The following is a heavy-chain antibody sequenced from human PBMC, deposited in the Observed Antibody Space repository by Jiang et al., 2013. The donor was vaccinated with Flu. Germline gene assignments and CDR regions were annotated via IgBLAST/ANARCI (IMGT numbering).Heavy chain of an antibody. CDR3: ARSLRLWQSYYYYGMDV. J-gene: IGHJ6*02. CDR1: GYSFTSYW. CDR2: VYPGDSDT. Sequence: GAEVKKPGESLKISXKGSGYSFTSYWIGWVRQMPGKAWSGWGSVYPGDSDTRYSPSFQGQVTISADKSISTAYLQWSSLKASDTAMYYCARSLRLWQSYYYYGMDVWGQGTTVTVSS. D-gene: IGHD5-18*01. V-gene: IGHV5-51*01.